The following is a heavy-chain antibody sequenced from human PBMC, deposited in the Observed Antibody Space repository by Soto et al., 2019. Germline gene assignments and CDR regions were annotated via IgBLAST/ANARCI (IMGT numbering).Heavy chain of an antibody. Sequence: QVQLVQSGADVKKPGTSVXVSCKAAGYSFTNYXMYWVRQAPGQGLEWMGMINPRTGSTRYAQKFQDRVTLTRDTSTTTVYMELSTLISDDTAVYYCARDGGLLTASWHYDLWGPGTLVTVSS. V-gene: IGHV1-46*01. CDR3: ARDGGLLTASWHYDL. J-gene: IGHJ2*01. CDR2: INPRTGST. D-gene: IGHD2-15*01. CDR1: GYSFTNYX.